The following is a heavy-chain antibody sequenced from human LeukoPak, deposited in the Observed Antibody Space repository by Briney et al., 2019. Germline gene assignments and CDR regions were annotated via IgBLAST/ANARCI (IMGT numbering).Heavy chain of an antibody. CDR3: ARQPSHCSGGSCYLSSWFDP. D-gene: IGHD2-15*01. V-gene: IGHV4-59*08. J-gene: IGHJ5*02. Sequence: SETLSLTCTVSGGSINGFYWSWIRQPPGKGLEWIGYIYYSGSTDYNPSLKSRVTISVDTSKNQFSLKLSSVTASDTAVYYCARQPSHCSGGSCYLSSWFDPWGQGTLVSVSS. CDR2: IYYSGST. CDR1: GGSINGFY.